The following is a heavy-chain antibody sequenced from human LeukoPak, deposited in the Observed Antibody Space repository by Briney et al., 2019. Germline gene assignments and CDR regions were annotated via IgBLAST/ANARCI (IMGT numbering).Heavy chain of an antibody. J-gene: IGHJ3*02. Sequence: ASETLSLTCTVSGGSVTTYHWTWIRQPPGKGLEWIGHIHYSGGADYNPSLKSRVSISLDTSKNHFSLRLTSVTAADTGVYFCARAERAASHIWGQGTMVTVSS. V-gene: IGHV4-59*02. CDR3: ARAERAASHI. CDR2: IHYSGGA. CDR1: GGSVTTYH.